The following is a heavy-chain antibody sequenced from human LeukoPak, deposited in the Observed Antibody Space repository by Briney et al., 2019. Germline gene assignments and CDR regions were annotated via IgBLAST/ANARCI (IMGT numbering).Heavy chain of an antibody. J-gene: IGHJ4*02. CDR2: ISISSTYT. CDR1: GFTFSDYY. D-gene: IGHD6-19*01. CDR3: ARERIYSSGWYLIDY. V-gene: IGHV3-11*05. Sequence: GGSLRLSCAVSGFTFSDYYMTWIRQAPGKGLEWVSYISISSTYTNYADSVKGRFTISRDNAKNSLHLQMNSLRAEDTAVYYCARERIYSSGWYLIDYWGQGTLVTVSS.